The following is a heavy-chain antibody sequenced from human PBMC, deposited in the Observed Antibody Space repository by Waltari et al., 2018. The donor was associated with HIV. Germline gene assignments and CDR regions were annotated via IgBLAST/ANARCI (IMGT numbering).Heavy chain of an antibody. CDR3: AKGASGWSPGY. D-gene: IGHD6-19*01. CDR2: ISYYGDNK. Sequence: QVQLVESGGGVVQPGRALRLSCAASSFTFSCYAMHWVRQAPGKGLEWVAVISYYGDNKYYADSVKGRFTISRDNSKNTLYLQMNSLRAEDTAVYYCAKGASGWSPGYWGQGTLVTVSS. CDR1: SFTFSCYA. J-gene: IGHJ4*02. V-gene: IGHV3-30*18.